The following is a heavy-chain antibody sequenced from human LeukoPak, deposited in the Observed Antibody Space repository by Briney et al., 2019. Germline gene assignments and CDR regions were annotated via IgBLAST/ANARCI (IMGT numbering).Heavy chain of an antibody. J-gene: IGHJ5*02. V-gene: IGHV1-3*01. D-gene: IGHD6-19*01. CDR1: GYTFTSYA. Sequence: ASVKVSFKASGYTFTSYAMHWVRQAPGQRLEWMGWINAGNGNTKYSQKFQGRVTITRDTSASTAYMELSSLRSEDTAVYYCARAPQWLVHWFDPWGQGTMVTVSS. CDR3: ARAPQWLVHWFDP. CDR2: INAGNGNT.